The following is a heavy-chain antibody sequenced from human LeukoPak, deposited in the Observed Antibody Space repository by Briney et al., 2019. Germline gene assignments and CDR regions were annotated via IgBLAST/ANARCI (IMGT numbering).Heavy chain of an antibody. D-gene: IGHD6-13*01. J-gene: IGHJ4*02. Sequence: PGGSLRLSCAASGFTFSSYSMNWVRQAPGKGPEWVSYISSSSSTIYYADSVKGRFTISRDNAKNSLYLQMNSLRAEDTAVYYCAGSAAGIFDYWGQGTLVTVSS. CDR3: AGSAAGIFDY. CDR1: GFTFSSYS. V-gene: IGHV3-48*04. CDR2: ISSSSSTI.